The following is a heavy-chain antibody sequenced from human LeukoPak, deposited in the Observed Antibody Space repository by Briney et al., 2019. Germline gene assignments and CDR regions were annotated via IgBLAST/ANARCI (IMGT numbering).Heavy chain of an antibody. J-gene: IGHJ3*02. CDR1: GYTFTSYG. D-gene: IGHD3-10*01. CDR2: INPNSGGT. Sequence: GASVKVSCKASGYTFTSYGISWVRQAPGQGLEWMGWINPNSGGTNYAQKFQGRVTMTRDMSTSTAYMELSSLRSEDTAVYYCARAPLDDGSGRAHAFDIWGQGTMVTVSS. CDR3: ARAPLDDGSGRAHAFDI. V-gene: IGHV1-2*02.